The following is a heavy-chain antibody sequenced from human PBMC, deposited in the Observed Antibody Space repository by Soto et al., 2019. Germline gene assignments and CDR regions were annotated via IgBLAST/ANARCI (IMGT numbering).Heavy chain of an antibody. CDR2: ISYDGSNK. D-gene: IGHD5-12*01. V-gene: IGHV3-30*18. CDR3: AKDLDYPYYFDY. J-gene: IGHJ4*02. Sequence: QVQLVESGGGVVQPGRSLRLSCAASGFTFSSYGMHWVRQAPGKGLEWVAVISYDGSNKYYADSVKGRFTISRDNSKNTLYLQMNSLRAEDTAVYYCAKDLDYPYYFDYWGQETLVTVSS. CDR1: GFTFSSYG.